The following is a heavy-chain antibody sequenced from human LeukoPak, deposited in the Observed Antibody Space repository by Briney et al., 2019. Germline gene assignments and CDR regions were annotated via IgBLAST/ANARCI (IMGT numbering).Heavy chain of an antibody. D-gene: IGHD3-9*01. CDR1: GFTFSGSA. V-gene: IGHV3-73*01. CDR2: IRSKANSYAT. J-gene: IGHJ4*02. CDR3: TSQYYDILTGYYSPMFDY. Sequence: GGSLRLSCAASGFTFSGSAMHWVRQASGKGLEWVGRIRSKANSYATAYAASVKGRFTIPRDDSKNTAYLQMNSLKTEDTAVYYCTSQYYDILTGYYSPMFDYWGQGTLVTVSS.